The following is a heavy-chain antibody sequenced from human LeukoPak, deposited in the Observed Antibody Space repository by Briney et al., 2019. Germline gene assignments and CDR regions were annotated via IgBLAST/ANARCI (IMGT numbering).Heavy chain of an antibody. V-gene: IGHV3-30*03. CDR1: GFTFSSYG. CDR2: ISYDGSNK. J-gene: IGHJ6*03. CDR3: ARVYYYYYMDV. Sequence: QSGGSLRLSCAASGFTFSSYGMHWVRQAPGKGLEWVAVISYDGSNKYYADSVKGRFTISRDNSKNTLYLQMGSLRAEDMAVYYCARVYYYYYMDVWGKGTTVTVSS.